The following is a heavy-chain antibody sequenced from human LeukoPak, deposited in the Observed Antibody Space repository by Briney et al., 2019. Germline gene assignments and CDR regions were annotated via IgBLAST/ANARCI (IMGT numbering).Heavy chain of an antibody. V-gene: IGHV4-34*01. CDR2: INHSGST. Sequence: SETLSLTCAVYGGSFSGYYWSWIRQPPGKGLEWIGEINHSGSTNYNPSLKSRVTISVDTSKNQFSLKLSSVTAADTAVYYCARDLGGSGSYVFDYWGLGTLVTVSS. CDR1: GGSFSGYY. D-gene: IGHD3-10*01. J-gene: IGHJ4*02. CDR3: ARDLGGSGSYVFDY.